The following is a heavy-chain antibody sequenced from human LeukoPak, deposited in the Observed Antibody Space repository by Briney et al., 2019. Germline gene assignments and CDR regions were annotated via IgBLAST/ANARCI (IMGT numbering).Heavy chain of an antibody. V-gene: IGHV3-23*01. CDR1: GISLSNYG. D-gene: IGHD3-3*01. CDR3: ARGGSGYHNDYNNWFDP. J-gene: IGHJ5*02. Sequence: GGSLRLSCAVSGISLSNYGMSWVRQAPGKGLEWVAGISGSGGGTNYADSVKGRFTISRDNPKNTLFLQMNRLRAEDTAVYYCARGGSGYHNDYNNWFDPWGQGTLVTVSS. CDR2: ISGSGGGT.